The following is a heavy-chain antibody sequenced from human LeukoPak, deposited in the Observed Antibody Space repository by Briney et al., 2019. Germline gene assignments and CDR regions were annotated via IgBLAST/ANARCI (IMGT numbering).Heavy chain of an antibody. J-gene: IGHJ4*02. V-gene: IGHV3-23*01. D-gene: IGHD3-3*01. CDR3: AKSPQAVLRFLEWLSSYYFDY. CDR2: ISGSGGST. Sequence: GGSLRLSCAASGFTFSSYAMSWVRQAAGEGLEWVSAISGSGGSTYYADSVKSRFTISRDNSKNTLYLQMNSLRAEDTAVYYCAKSPQAVLRFLEWLSSYYFDYWGQGTLVTVSS. CDR1: GFTFSSYA.